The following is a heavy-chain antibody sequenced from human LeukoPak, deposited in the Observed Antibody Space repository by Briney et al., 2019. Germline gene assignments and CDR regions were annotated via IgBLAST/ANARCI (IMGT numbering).Heavy chain of an antibody. V-gene: IGHV3-53*01. CDR2: IYSGGST. CDR3: ARLSIEDTSIDY. D-gene: IGHD2-15*01. CDR1: GFTFSSYA. J-gene: IGHJ4*02. Sequence: GGSLRLSCAASGFTFSSYAMSWVRQAPGKGLEWVSVIYSGGSTYYADSVKGRFTISRDNSKNTLYLQMNSLRAEDTAVYYCARLSIEDTSIDYWGQGTLVTVSS.